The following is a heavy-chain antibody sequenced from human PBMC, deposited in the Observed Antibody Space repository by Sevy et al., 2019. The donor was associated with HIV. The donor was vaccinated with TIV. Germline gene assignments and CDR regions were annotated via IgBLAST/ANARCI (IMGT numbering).Heavy chain of an antibody. CDR3: ARDPRMYGDYLLAYFDS. V-gene: IGHV3-33*01. CDR2: IGYDGSNK. J-gene: IGHJ4*02. Sequence: GGSLRLSCAASGFTPSTYGMRWVRQAPGKGLEWVAVIGYDGSNKYYADSVKGRFTISRDNSKNTLFLQMDSLRAEDMAVYYCARDPRMYGDYLLAYFDSWGQGTLVTVSS. CDR1: GFTPSTYG. D-gene: IGHD2-8*01.